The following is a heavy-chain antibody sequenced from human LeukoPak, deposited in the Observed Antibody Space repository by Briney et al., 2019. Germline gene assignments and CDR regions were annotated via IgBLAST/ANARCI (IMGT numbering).Heavy chain of an antibody. CDR3: AKSLVIKRYLDFMDV. CDR1: GFTFNNYG. D-gene: IGHD3-9*01. V-gene: IGHV3-30*02. J-gene: IGHJ6*03. CDR2: IRYDGSNT. Sequence: GGPLRLSCAASGFTFNNYGIHWVRQAPGKGLEWVAFIRYDGSNTYYLDSVQGRFTISRDNSKNMLYLEMNSLRVEDTAMYYCAKSLVIKRYLDFMDVWGKGTTVTVSS.